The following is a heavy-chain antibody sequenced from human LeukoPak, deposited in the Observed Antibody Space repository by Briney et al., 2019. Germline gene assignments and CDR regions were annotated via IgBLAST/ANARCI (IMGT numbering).Heavy chain of an antibody. V-gene: IGHV1-18*01. CDR3: ARAVYSKGGNDAFDI. J-gene: IGHJ3*02. Sequence: GASVKVSCKASGYTFTSYGISWVRQAPGQGLEWMGWISAYNGNTNYAQKLQGRVTMTTDTSTSTAYMELRSLRSEDTAVYYCARAVYSKGGNDAFDIWGQGTMVTVSS. D-gene: IGHD4-11*01. CDR2: ISAYNGNT. CDR1: GYTFTSYG.